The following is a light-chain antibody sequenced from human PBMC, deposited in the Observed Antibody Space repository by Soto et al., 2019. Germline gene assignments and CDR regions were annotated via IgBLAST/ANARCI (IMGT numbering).Light chain of an antibody. CDR1: SSDVGHYNF. J-gene: IGLJ2*01. V-gene: IGLV2-14*03. CDR3: GSYTTTRTLVV. CDR2: DVS. Sequence: QSVLTQPASVSGSPGQSITISCTGTSSDVGHYNFVSWYQQHPGTAPKLMIYDVSNRPSGVSNRFSGSKSGNTASLTISGLQAEDEADYYCGSYTTTRTLVVFGGGTKLTVL.